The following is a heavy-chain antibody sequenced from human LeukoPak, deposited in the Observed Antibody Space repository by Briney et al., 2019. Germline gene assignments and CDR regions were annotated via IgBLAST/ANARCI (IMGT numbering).Heavy chain of an antibody. J-gene: IGHJ6*02. D-gene: IGHD3-10*01. CDR2: IYTSGST. CDR1: GGSISSYY. CDR3: ARDAALTMVRGVIIRSHYYYYGMDV. V-gene: IGHV4-4*07. Sequence: PSETLSLTCTVSGGSISSYYWSWIRQPAGKGLEWIGRIYTSGSTNYNPSLKSRVTMSVDTSKNQFSLKLSSVTAADTAVYYCARDAALTMVRGVIIRSHYYYYGMDVWGQGTTVTVSS.